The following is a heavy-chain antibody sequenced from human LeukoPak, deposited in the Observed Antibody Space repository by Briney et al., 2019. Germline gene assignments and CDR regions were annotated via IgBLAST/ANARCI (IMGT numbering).Heavy chain of an antibody. CDR2: IHYSGST. CDR1: GGSISSYY. Sequence: SETLSLTCTVPGGSISSYYWSWIRKPPGKGLEWMGNIHYSGSTNYNPSLKGRVTISVDTSKTQLSLKLSSVTAADTAVYYCARGASRRDDAFDIWGQGTMVTVSS. V-gene: IGHV4-59*01. CDR3: ARGASRRDDAFDI. D-gene: IGHD4/OR15-4a*01. J-gene: IGHJ3*02.